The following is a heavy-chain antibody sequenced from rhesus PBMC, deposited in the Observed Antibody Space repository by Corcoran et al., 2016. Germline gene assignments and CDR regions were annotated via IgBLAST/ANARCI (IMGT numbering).Heavy chain of an antibody. V-gene: IGHV4-80*01. J-gene: IGHJ4*01. CDR1: GGSFSSYW. CDR2: INGKSGST. Sequence: QVQLQESGPGLVKPSETLSLTCAVSGGSFSSYWWSWIRQPPGKGLEWIGEINGKSGSTNYNPSLKSRVTISKDASKNQFSLKLSSVTAADTAVYYCARYRNHPMPDYFDYWGQGVLVTVSS. CDR3: ARYRNHPMPDYFDY. D-gene: IGHD2-2*01.